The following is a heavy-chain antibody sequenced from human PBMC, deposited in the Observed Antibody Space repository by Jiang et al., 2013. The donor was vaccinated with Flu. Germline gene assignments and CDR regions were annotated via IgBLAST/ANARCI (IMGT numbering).Heavy chain of an antibody. CDR2: INTNTGNP. CDR1: GYTFTTYA. J-gene: IGHJ6*02. D-gene: IGHD2-15*01. Sequence: QSGSELKKPGASVKVSCKASGYTFTTYAMNWVRQAPGQGLEWMGWINTNTGNPTYAQGFTGRFVFSLDTSVSTAYLQISSLKAEDTAVYYCARLVRGVVAGGNYYYGMDVWGQGTTVTVSS. V-gene: IGHV7-4-1*02. CDR3: ARLVRGVVAGGNYYYGMDV.